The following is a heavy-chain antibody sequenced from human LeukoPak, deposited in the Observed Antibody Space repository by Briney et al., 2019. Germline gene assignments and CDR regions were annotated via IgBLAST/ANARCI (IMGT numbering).Heavy chain of an antibody. J-gene: IGHJ1*01. V-gene: IGHV4-61*02. Sequence: SETLSLTCTVSGGSISSGSYYWSWIRQPAGKGLEWIGRIYTSGSITYDPSLKSRVSMSVDTSKNQFSLKLSSVTAADTAVYYCARLKYYYDSSGYRAEYFQHWGQGTLVTVSS. CDR2: IYTSGSI. D-gene: IGHD3-22*01. CDR3: ARLKYYYDSSGYRAEYFQH. CDR1: GGSISSGSYY.